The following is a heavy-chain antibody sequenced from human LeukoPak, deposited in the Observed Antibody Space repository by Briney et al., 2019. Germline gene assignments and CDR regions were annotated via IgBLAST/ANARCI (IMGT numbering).Heavy chain of an antibody. V-gene: IGHV1-46*01. CDR1: GYSFTSYW. CDR3: ARDGGDCSSTRVCYCDC. D-gene: IGHD2-2*01. J-gene: IGHJ4*02. CDR2: IKPSGGST. Sequence: GESLKISCKGSGYSFTSYWIGWVRKAPGQGLEWMGIIKPSGGSTSYAQKFQGRVTMTRDTSTSTVYMELSSLRSEDTALYYCARDGGDCSSTRVCYCDCWGQGTQVTVSS.